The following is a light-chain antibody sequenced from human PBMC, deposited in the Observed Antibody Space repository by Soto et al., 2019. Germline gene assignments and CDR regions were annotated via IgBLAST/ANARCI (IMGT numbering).Light chain of an antibody. CDR3: QQSYSTTWT. CDR2: AAS. J-gene: IGKJ1*01. V-gene: IGKV1-39*01. Sequence: DLPMTQSPSSLSASVGDRVTITCRASQNIDHHLNWYQHKPGRAPKLLMDAASRMQSGVPSRFSGSRTGTEFTLIINSLQPEDFATYYCQQSYSTTWTFGQGTRVEVK. CDR1: QNIDHH.